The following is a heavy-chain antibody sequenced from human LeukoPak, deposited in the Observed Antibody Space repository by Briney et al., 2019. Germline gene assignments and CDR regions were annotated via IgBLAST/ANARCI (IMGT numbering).Heavy chain of an antibody. J-gene: IGHJ4*02. CDR2: ISGSGGST. V-gene: IGHV3-23*01. CDR3: AREIVGATKGEFDY. D-gene: IGHD1-26*01. Sequence: PGGSLRLSCAASGFTFSSYAMSWVRQAPGKGLEWVSAISGSGGSTSYAQKFQGRVTMTRDTSTSTVYMELSSLRSEDTAVYYCAREIVGATKGEFDYWGQGTLVTVSS. CDR1: GFTFSSYA.